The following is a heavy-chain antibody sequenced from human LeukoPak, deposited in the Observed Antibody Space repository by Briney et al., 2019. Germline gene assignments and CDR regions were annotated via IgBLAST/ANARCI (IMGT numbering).Heavy chain of an antibody. CDR1: GGSIGRRNYY. J-gene: IGHJ5*02. CDR2: VYYSGTT. D-gene: IGHD6-19*01. CDR3: ASHLRYSSGWYNWFDP. V-gene: IGHV4-39*02. Sequence: SETLSLTCTVSGGSIGRRNYYWGWLRQPPGKGLEWIGSVYYSGTTHYNSSLKSRVSISVDTSKNHFSLKLNSVTAADTAMYYCASHLRYSSGWYNWFDPWGQGTPVTVSS.